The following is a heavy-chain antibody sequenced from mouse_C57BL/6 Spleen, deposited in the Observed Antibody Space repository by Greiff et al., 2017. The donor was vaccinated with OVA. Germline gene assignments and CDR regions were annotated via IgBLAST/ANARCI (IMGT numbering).Heavy chain of an antibody. CDR2: ISSGGSYT. CDR1: GFTFSSYG. D-gene: IGHD2-4*01. J-gene: IGHJ4*01. CDR3: ARQYDYGNWPYAMDY. V-gene: IGHV5-6*01. Sequence: EVKLVESGGDLVKPGGSLKLSCAASGFTFSSYGMSWVRQTPDKRLEWVATISSGGSYTYYPDSVKGRFTISRDNAKNTLYLQMSSLKSEDTAMYYCARQYDYGNWPYAMDYWGQGTSVTVSS.